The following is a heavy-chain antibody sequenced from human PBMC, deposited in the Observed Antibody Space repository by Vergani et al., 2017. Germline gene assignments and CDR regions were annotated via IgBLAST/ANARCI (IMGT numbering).Heavy chain of an antibody. D-gene: IGHD1-20*01. CDR3: AGGIRKPGITGGFDY. V-gene: IGHV4-34*01. CDR1: GGSFSGYY. J-gene: IGHJ4*02. Sequence: QVQLQQWGAGLLKPSETLSLTCAVYGGSFSGYYWSWIRQPPGKGLEWVGEINHSGSTNYNPSLQSRVTKSVDTSKNQFSLKLSSVTAADTAVYYCAGGIRKPGITGGFDYWGQGTLVTVSS. CDR2: INHSGST.